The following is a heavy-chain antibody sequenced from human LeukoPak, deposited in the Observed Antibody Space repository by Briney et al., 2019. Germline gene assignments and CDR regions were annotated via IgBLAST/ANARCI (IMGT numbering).Heavy chain of an antibody. J-gene: IGHJ4*02. D-gene: IGHD6-13*01. V-gene: IGHV3-11*04. CDR2: ISSSSSTI. CDR3: ARDGSSWYQYYFDY. CDR1: GFTFSDYY. Sequence: GGSLRLSCAASGFTFSDYYMSWIRQAPGKGLEWVSYISSSSSTIYYADSVKGRFTISRDNAKNSLYLQMNSLRAEDTAVYYCARDGSSWYQYYFDYWGQGTLVTVSS.